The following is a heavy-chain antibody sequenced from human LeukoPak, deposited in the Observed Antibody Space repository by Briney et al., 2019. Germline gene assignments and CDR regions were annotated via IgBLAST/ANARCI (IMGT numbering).Heavy chain of an antibody. CDR2: IYYSGST. D-gene: IGHD3-10*01. Sequence: SETLSLTCTVSGGSISSYYWSWIRQPPGKGLEWIGYIYYSGSTNYNPSLKSRVTISVDTSKNQFSLKLSSVTAADTAVYYCAGRVVRGGFDYWGQGTLVTVSS. V-gene: IGHV4-59*08. J-gene: IGHJ4*02. CDR3: AGRVVRGGFDY. CDR1: GGSISSYY.